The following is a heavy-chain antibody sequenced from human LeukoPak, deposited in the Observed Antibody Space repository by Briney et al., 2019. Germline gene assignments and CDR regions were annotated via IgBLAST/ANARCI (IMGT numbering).Heavy chain of an antibody. CDR3: ARDQMEQLGHYYYYGMDV. V-gene: IGHV3-30-3*01. CDR2: ISYDGSNK. J-gene: IGHJ6*02. D-gene: IGHD6-13*01. Sequence: PGRSLRLSCAASGFTFSSYAMHWVRQAPGKGLEWVAVISYDGSNKYYADSVKGRFTISRDNSKNTLYLQMNSLRAEDTAVYYCARDQMEQLGHYYYYGMDVWGQGTTVTVSS. CDR1: GFTFSSYA.